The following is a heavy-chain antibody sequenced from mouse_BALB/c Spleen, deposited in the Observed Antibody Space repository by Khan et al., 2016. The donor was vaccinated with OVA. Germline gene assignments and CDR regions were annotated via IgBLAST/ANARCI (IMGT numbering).Heavy chain of an antibody. CDR2: ISDLAYTI. CDR1: GFTFSDYG. V-gene: IGHV5-15*02. Sequence: EVELVESGGGLVQPGGSRKLSCAASGFTFSDYGMAWVRQAPEKGPEWVAFISDLAYTIYYADTVTGRFTISRENANNTRYLEMSRLRSEDTAIDYCGRGGGTGAFAYWGLGTLVTVSA. J-gene: IGHJ3*01. CDR3: GRGGGTGAFAY.